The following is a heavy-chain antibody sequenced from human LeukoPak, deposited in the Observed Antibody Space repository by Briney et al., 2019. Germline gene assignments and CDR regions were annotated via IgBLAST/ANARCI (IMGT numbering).Heavy chain of an antibody. J-gene: IGHJ4*02. CDR2: INHSGST. D-gene: IGHD5-12*01. CDR1: GGSFSGYY. V-gene: IGHV4-34*01. Sequence: SETLSLTCAVYGGSFSGYYWSWIRQPPGKGLEWIGEINHSGSTNYNPSLKSRVTISVDTPKNQFSLKLSSVTAADTAVYYCARRKSGYDNEFDYWGQGTLVTVSS. CDR3: ARRKSGYDNEFDY.